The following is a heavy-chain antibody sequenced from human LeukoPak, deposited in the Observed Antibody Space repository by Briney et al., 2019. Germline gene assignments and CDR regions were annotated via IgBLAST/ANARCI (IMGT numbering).Heavy chain of an antibody. J-gene: IGHJ6*02. CDR1: GFTFSSYG. D-gene: IGHD1-1*01. CDR3: ARGRYNWNDVAGSIYGMDF. V-gene: IGHV3-30*03. Sequence: PGRSLRLSCAASGFTFSSYGMHWVRQAPGKGLEWVAVISYDGSEKYYAEFVKGRFTISRDNSKNTLYLQMNSLRAEDTAVYYCARGRYNWNDVAGSIYGMDFRGQGTTVTVSS. CDR2: ISYDGSEK.